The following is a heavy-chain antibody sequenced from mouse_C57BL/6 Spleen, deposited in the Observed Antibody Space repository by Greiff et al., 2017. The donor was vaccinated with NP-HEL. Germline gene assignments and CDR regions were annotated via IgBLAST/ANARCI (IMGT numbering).Heavy chain of an antibody. CDR3: ATSDDGYYRGFAY. CDR1: GYTFTDYY. CDR2: IYPGSGNT. J-gene: IGHJ3*01. D-gene: IGHD2-3*01. V-gene: IGHV1-76*01. Sequence: QVQLQQSGAELVRPGASVKLSCKASGYTFTDYYINWVKQRPGQGLEWIARIYPGSGNTYYNEKFKGKATLTAEKSSSTAYMQLSSLTSEDSAVYFCATSDDGYYRGFAYWGQGTLVTVSA.